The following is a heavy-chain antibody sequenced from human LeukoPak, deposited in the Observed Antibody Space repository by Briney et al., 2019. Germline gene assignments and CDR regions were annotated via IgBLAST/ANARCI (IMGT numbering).Heavy chain of an antibody. J-gene: IGHJ4*02. CDR2: TYYRSKWSN. Sequence: SQTLSLTCAISGDTVSSNRAAWNWIRQSPSRGLEWLGRTYYRSKWSNDYALSVRSRITINPDTSKNQFSMQLKFVTPEDTAVYYCARLVGDQVVYWGQGTLATVSS. V-gene: IGHV6-1*01. D-gene: IGHD2-2*01. CDR1: GDTVSSNRAA. CDR3: ARLVGDQVVY.